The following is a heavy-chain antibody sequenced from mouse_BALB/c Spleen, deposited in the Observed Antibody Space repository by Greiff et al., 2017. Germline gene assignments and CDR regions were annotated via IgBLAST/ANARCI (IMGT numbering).Heavy chain of an antibody. D-gene: IGHD2-4*01. CDR1: GYNINDTH. J-gene: IGHJ3*01. CDR3: AIRPYDYEIAY. CDR2: IAPSNGNT. V-gene: IGHV14-3*02. Sequence: VQLQQSGPELVKPGASVKMSCKASGYNINDTHMHWVKQRPEKSLEWIGSIAPSNGNTRYDPKFQGKATITADTSSNTAYLQLSSLTSEDSAVYYCAIRPYDYEIAYWGQGTLVTVSA.